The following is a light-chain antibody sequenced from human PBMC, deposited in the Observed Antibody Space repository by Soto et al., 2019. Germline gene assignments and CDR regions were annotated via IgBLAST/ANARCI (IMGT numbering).Light chain of an antibody. CDR1: QSISGW. CDR2: DAS. V-gene: IGKV1-5*01. J-gene: IGKJ5*01. Sequence: DIQMTQSPSTLSASVGDRVTITCRASQSISGWLAWYQQKPGKAPNLLIYDASNLEIGVPSRFSGSGSGTEFTLTISSLQPADFATSYCQHYNSYPITFGKGTRLEIK. CDR3: QHYNSYPIT.